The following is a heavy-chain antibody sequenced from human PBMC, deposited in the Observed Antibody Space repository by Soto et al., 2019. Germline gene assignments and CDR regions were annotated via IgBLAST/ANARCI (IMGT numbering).Heavy chain of an antibody. CDR2: IYYSGST. V-gene: IGHV4-59*01. CDR3: ARAVAARPRLGRYYSEY. CDR1: GGSIISYY. Sequence: TSETLSLTCTVAGGSIISYYWRWIRQPPGKGLEWIGYIYYSGSTNYNPSLKSRVTISVDTSKNQFALKLSSVTAADTAVYYCARAVAARPRLGRYYSEYWGQRTPVPGSS. J-gene: IGHJ4*02. D-gene: IGHD6-6*01.